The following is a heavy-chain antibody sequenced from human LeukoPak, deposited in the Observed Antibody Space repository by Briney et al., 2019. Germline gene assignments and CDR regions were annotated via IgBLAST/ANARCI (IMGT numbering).Heavy chain of an antibody. V-gene: IGHV3-43*02. Sequence: GSLRLSCAASGFTFSSYSMSWVRQAPGKGLEWVSLISNGGGSTYYADSVKGRFTISRDNSKNSLYLQMNSLRTEDTALYYCAKVYRYYDSSCQHWGQGTLVTVSS. J-gene: IGHJ1*01. CDR1: GFTFSSYS. CDR2: ISNGGGST. CDR3: AKVYRYYDSSCQH. D-gene: IGHD3-22*01.